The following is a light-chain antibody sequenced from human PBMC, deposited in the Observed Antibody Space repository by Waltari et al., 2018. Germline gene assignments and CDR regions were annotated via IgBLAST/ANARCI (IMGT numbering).Light chain of an antibody. CDR2: DDD. V-gene: IGLV1-51*01. CDR1: DSNVGNDY. J-gene: IGLJ1*01. Sequence: QSVLTQPPSVSAAPGQKVTISCSGSDSNVGNDYVSWYQQLPGRAPELLIYDDDNRPSWIPDRSSGSKSGTSATLAITGLQTGDKADYFCGTWDSSLSAGVFGTGTKVTV. CDR3: GTWDSSLSAGV.